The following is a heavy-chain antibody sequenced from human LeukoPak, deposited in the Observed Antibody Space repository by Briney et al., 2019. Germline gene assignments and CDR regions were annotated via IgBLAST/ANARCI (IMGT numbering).Heavy chain of an antibody. CDR1: AFTLSNYW. Sequence: PGGPLRLSCPPLAFTLSNYWISWFGQAPGKGLDWFPKIKEDGSDINHTASVKGPLSIDRDKPKHSLYLQMNGLGPEHMAISLCAKDTHVAVTGTFDSWGKGTRVTVST. CDR3: AKDTHVAVTGTFDS. V-gene: IGHV3-7*01. CDR2: IKEDGSDI. J-gene: IGHJ4*02. D-gene: IGHD6-19*01.